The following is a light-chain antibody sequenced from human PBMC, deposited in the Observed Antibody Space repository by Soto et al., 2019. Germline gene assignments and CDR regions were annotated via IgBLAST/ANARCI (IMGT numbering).Light chain of an antibody. Sequence: EIVMTQSPATLSVSTGERATLSCRGSQSLSSNLAWYQQKPGQAPRLLIYGASNRATNIPARFSGSGSGTEFTLTISSLQFADFAVYYCQQYNSWPSLTFGGGTKVEIK. V-gene: IGKV3-15*01. CDR3: QQYNSWPSLT. CDR1: QSLSSN. J-gene: IGKJ4*01. CDR2: GAS.